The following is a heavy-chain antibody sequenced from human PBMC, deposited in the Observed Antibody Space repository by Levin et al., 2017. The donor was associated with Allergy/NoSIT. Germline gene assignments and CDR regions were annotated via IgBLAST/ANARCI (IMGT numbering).Heavy chain of an antibody. D-gene: IGHD2-21*02. CDR2: INPSGGST. CDR1: GYTFTSYY. J-gene: IGHJ4*02. CDR3: AREGGAGYYCGGDGYSFDY. Sequence: GESLKISCKASGYTFTSYYMHWVRQAPGQGLEWMGIINPSGGSTSYAQKFQGRVTMTRDTSTSTVYMELSSLRSEDTAVYYCAREGGAGYYCGGDGYSFDYWGQGTLVTVSS. V-gene: IGHV1-46*01.